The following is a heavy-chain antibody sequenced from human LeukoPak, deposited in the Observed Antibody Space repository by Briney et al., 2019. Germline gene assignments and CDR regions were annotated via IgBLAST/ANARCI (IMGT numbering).Heavy chain of an antibody. Sequence: GGSLRLSCAASGLTFSGFAMSWVRRTPGKGLEWVSGISGTGDNTLYADSVKGRFTISRDNSKNTLYLEMNSLRAEDTAIYYCAKMKGHPLPKYYMDVWGQGTTVTVSS. CDR1: GLTFSGFA. CDR2: ISGTGDNT. J-gene: IGHJ6*01. V-gene: IGHV3-23*01. CDR3: AKMKGHPLPKYYMDV. D-gene: IGHD1-26*01.